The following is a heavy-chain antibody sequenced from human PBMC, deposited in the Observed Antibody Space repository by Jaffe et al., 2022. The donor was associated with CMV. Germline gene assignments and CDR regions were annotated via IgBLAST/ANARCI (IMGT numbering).Heavy chain of an antibody. D-gene: IGHD6-13*01. V-gene: IGHV3-48*03. CDR2: ISSSGSTI. CDR3: ARNTNSSSWYDLLVKYYYYYYMDV. CDR1: GFTFSSYE. Sequence: EVQLVESGGGLVQPGGSLRLSCAASGFTFSSYEMNWVRQAPGKGLEWVSYISSSGSTIYYADSVKGRFTISRDNAKNSLYLQMNSLRAEDTAVYYCARNTNSSSWYDLLVKYYYYYYMDVWGKGTTVTVSS. J-gene: IGHJ6*03.